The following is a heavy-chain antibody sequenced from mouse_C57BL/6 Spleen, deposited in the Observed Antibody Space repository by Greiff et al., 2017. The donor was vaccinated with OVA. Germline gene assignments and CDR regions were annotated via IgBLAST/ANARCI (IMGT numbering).Heavy chain of an antibody. CDR3: ASGNGGDRMDY. V-gene: IGHV1-39*01. Sequence: VQLMQSGPELVKPGASVKISCKASGYSFTDYNMTWVKQSNGKSLEWIGVINPNYGTTSYNQKFKGKATLAVDQSSNTAYMQLNSLTSEDSAVDYGASGNGGDRMDYWGQGTSVTVSS. CDR1: GYSFTDYN. CDR2: INPNYGTT. J-gene: IGHJ4*01. D-gene: IGHD3-3*01.